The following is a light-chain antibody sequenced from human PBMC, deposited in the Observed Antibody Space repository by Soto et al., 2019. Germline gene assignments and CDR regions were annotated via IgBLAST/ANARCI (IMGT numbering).Light chain of an antibody. Sequence: DIQMTQSPSSLSASVGDRVTITCQAIHDISNYLNWYQQKPGKAPKLLIYDASNVETGVPSRFSGSGSGTDYTLTISSLQPEDVATYYCQQYANLPPTFGGGTRVQIK. J-gene: IGKJ4*01. CDR1: HDISNY. CDR2: DAS. V-gene: IGKV1-33*01. CDR3: QQYANLPPT.